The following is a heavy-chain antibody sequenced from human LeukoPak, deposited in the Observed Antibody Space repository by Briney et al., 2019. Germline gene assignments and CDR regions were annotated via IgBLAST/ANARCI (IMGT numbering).Heavy chain of an antibody. CDR3: ARRVATTRKSFDS. D-gene: IGHD1-14*01. CDR1: GDSISSDYY. V-gene: IGHV4-38-2*02. Sequence: SETLSLTCTVSGDSISSDYYWGWIRQPPGKGLEWIGSMYYTGSTYYNPSLESRVTISVDTSKNQFSLRLNSVTAADTSVYYCARRVATTRKSFDSWGQGTPVTVSS. CDR2: MYYTGST. J-gene: IGHJ4*02.